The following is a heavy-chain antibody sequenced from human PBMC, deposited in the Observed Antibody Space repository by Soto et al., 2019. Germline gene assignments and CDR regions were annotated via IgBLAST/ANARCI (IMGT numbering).Heavy chain of an antibody. CDR2: IYHSGNT. V-gene: IGHV4-4*02. Sequence: SETLSLTCAVSGGSVSSTNWWIWVRQPPGKGLEWIGIIYHSGNTYYNPSLKSRVNMSVDKSMNHFSLKVTSVTAADTAVYYCATAVPPLEYWGQGTLVTVSA. J-gene: IGHJ4*02. CDR3: ATAVPPLEY. CDR1: GGSVSSTNW.